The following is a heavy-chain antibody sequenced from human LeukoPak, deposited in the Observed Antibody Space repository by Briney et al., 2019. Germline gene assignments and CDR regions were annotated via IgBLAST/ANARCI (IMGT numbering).Heavy chain of an antibody. Sequence: GGSLRLSCAASGFTFSSYWMSWVRQAPGKGLDWVANIKQDGSEKYYVDSVKGRFTISRDNAENSLYLQMNSLKAEDTAVYYCARDGRDYSDAFDNWGQGTMVTVSS. CDR3: ARDGRDYSDAFDN. D-gene: IGHD2-21*01. CDR2: IKQDGSEK. CDR1: GFTFSSYW. J-gene: IGHJ3*02. V-gene: IGHV3-7*01.